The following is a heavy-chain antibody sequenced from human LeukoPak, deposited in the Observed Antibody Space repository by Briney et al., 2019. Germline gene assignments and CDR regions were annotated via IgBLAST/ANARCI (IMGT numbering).Heavy chain of an antibody. CDR2: ISGSGGST. CDR3: ARHVGYYDSSGYPRSQDAFDI. J-gene: IGHJ3*02. CDR1: GFTFSSYA. Sequence: GGSLRLSCAASGFTFSSYAMSWVRQAPGKGLEWVSAISGSGGSTYYADSVKGRFTISRDNSKNTLYLQMNSLRAEDTAVYYCARHVGYYDSSGYPRSQDAFDIWGQGTMVTVSS. D-gene: IGHD3-22*01. V-gene: IGHV3-23*01.